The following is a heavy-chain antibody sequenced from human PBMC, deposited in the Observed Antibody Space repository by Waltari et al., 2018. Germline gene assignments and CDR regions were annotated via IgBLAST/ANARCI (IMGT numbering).Heavy chain of an antibody. CDR1: GFTFSSYW. CDR2: IKQDGSEK. D-gene: IGHD3-22*01. V-gene: IGHV3-7*01. J-gene: IGHJ4*02. Sequence: EVQLVESGGGLVQSGGSLRLSCAASGFTFSSYWMSWVRHAPGKGLEWVANIKQDGSEKYYVDSVKGRFTISRDNAKNSLYLQMNSLRAEDTAVYYCARSDDYYDSSGALCWGQGTLVTVSS. CDR3: ARSDDYYDSSGALC.